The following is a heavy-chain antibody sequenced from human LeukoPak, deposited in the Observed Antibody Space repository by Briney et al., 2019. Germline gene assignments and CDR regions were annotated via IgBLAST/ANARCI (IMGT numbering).Heavy chain of an antibody. V-gene: IGHV4-59*01. J-gene: IGHJ5*02. CDR1: GGSISSYY. D-gene: IGHD2-2*02. CDR3: ARSTVLGYCSSTSCYRGPGSLGT. CDR2: IYYSGST. Sequence: PSETLSLTCTVSGGSISSYYWSWIRQPPGKGLEWIGYIYYSGSTNYNPSLKSRVTISVDTSKNQFSLKLSSVTAADTAVYYCARSTVLGYCSSTSCYRGPGSLGTWGQGTLVTVSS.